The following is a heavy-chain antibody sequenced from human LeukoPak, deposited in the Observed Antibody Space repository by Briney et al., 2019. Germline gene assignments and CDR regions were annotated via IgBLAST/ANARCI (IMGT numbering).Heavy chain of an antibody. Sequence: PGGSLRLSCTASGFTFSRSWMDWIRRPPGKGLEWIGSIYYSGSTYYNPSLKSRVTISVDTSKNQFSLKLSSVTAADTAVYYCARQRVGGLSFDYWGQGTLVTVSS. CDR2: IYYSGST. CDR3: ARQRVGGLSFDY. J-gene: IGHJ4*02. CDR1: GFTFSRSW. D-gene: IGHD4-23*01. V-gene: IGHV4-39*01.